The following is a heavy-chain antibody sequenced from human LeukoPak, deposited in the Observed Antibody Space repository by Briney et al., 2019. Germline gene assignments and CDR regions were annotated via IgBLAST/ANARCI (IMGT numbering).Heavy chain of an antibody. J-gene: IGHJ5*02. CDR3: ARGGYRIDP. D-gene: IGHD1-14*01. V-gene: IGHV4-34*01. Sequence: SETLSLTCAVYGGSFSGYYWSWIRQPPGKGLEWIGEINHSGSTNYNPSLESRVTISVDTSKNQFSLKLSSVTAADTAVYYCARGGYRIDPWGQGTLVTVSS. CDR1: GGSFSGYY. CDR2: INHSGST.